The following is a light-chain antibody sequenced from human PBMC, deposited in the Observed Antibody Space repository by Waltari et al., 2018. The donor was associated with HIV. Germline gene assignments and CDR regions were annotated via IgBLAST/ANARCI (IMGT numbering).Light chain of an antibody. CDR1: QSISSS. CDR2: AAS. CDR3: QQTYSTPPWT. Sequence: DIQMTQSPSSLSASVGDRVTITCRASQSISSSLSWYQQRPGKVSKLLIYAASSLQSGVPSRFSGSGSGTDFTLTISSLLPEDFATYYCQQTYSTPPWTFGQGTKVEIK. V-gene: IGKV1-39*01. J-gene: IGKJ1*01.